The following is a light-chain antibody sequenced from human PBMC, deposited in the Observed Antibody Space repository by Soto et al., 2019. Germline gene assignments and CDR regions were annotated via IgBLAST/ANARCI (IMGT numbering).Light chain of an antibody. Sequence: QSVLTQPPSASGSPGQSVTISCTGTSSNLGAYDFVSWYQQHPGKAPKLIIYEVSKRPSGVPDRFSGSKSGTAASLTVTGLQDDDADYYYRSSYAGSSNLIFGGGTKLTVL. CDR3: SSYAGSSNLI. CDR2: EVS. J-gene: IGLJ2*01. V-gene: IGLV2-8*01. CDR1: SSNLGAYDF.